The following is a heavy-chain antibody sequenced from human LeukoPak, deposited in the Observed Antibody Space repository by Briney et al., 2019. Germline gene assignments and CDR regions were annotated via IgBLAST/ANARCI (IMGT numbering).Heavy chain of an antibody. Sequence: ASVKVSCKASGYIFSIYAMIWVRQAPGQGLELMGWINPNTGNPTYAQGFTGRFVFSLDTSASTAYLQISSLKPEDTAVYYCARDYTVAIGTTTYFQHWGQGTLVTVSS. CDR1: GYIFSIYA. CDR3: ARDYTVAIGTTTYFQH. J-gene: IGHJ1*01. V-gene: IGHV7-4-1*02. CDR2: INPNTGNP. D-gene: IGHD1-7*01.